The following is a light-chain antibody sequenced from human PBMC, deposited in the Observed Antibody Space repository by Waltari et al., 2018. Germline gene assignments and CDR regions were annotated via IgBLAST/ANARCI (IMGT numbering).Light chain of an antibody. CDR1: SPRSNY. V-gene: IGLV3-19*01. CDR2: GKN. CDR3: NSRDSSAKGV. J-gene: IGLJ3*02. Sequence: SSELTQDPAVSVALGQTVRITCQGDSPRSNYATWYQQKPGQATILVIYGKNNRPSGIPDRFSGSSSGNTASLTITGAQAEDEADYYCNSRDSSAKGVFGGGTKLTVL.